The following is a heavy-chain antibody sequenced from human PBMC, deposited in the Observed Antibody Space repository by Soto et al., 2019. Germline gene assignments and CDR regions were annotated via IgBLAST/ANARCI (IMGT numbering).Heavy chain of an antibody. J-gene: IGHJ4*02. Sequence: PSETLSLTCAVYGGSFSGYYWSWIRQPPGRGLEWIGEINHSGSTNYNPSLKSRVTISVDTSKNQFSLKLTSVTAVDTAVYYCAGREIQGPIDYSGQGTLVTVS. V-gene: IGHV4-34*01. CDR2: INHSGST. D-gene: IGHD1-26*01. CDR3: AGREIQGPIDY. CDR1: GGSFSGYY.